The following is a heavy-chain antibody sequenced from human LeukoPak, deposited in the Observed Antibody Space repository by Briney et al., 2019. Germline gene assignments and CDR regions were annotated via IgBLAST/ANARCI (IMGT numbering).Heavy chain of an antibody. CDR1: GFTFDDYA. CDR2: ISGDGGRT. J-gene: IGHJ4*02. CDR3: AKDWGAYYDSSGFYSGDFDY. Sequence: GGSLRLSCAASGFTFDDYAMHWVRQAPGKGLEWVSLISGDGGRTYYADSVKGRFTISRDNSKNSLFLQMNSLRTEDTALYYCAKDWGAYYDSSGFYSGDFDYWGQGTLVTVSS. V-gene: IGHV3-43*02. D-gene: IGHD3-22*01.